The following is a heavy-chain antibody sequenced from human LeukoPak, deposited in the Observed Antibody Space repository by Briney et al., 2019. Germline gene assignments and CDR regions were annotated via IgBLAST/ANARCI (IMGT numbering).Heavy chain of an antibody. J-gene: IGHJ2*01. Sequence: SETLSLTCVVSGGSLSGYYWGWIRQPPGKGLEWIGEIHHTGATTSNPSLKSRVSLSLDSSRNELSLRLISVTAADTGLYFYARGLDKTFWYFDIWGRGTLVTVSS. CDR3: ARGLDKTFWYFDI. V-gene: IGHV4-34*01. D-gene: IGHD3-9*01. CDR1: GGSLSGYY. CDR2: IHHTGAT.